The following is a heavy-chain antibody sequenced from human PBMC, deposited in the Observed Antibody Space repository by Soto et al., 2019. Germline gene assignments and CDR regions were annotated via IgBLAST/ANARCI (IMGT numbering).Heavy chain of an antibody. CDR1: CVSISSTRYN. J-gene: IGHJ4*02. CDR2: LDSCGTA. V-gene: IGHV4-39*01. CDR3: ERQGSY. Sequence: PSETLSLTCNVSCVSISSTRYNCGWIRQPPGKGLEWIGYLDSCGTALYNRSLKRLINISADPSKNQISVTLTSVTPADTAVYYWERQGSYWGQGALVTVSS.